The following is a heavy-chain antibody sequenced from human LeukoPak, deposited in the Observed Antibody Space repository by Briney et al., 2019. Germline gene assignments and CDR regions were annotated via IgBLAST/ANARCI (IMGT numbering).Heavy chain of an antibody. Sequence: GGSLRLSCAASGFTFSSYGMHWVRQAPGKGLEWVAVIWYDGSNKYYADSVKGRFTISRDNSKNTLYLQMNSLRAEDTAVYYCARGLTNSRFGECPDYWGQGTLVTVSS. CDR3: ARGLTNSRFGECPDY. CDR1: GFTFSSYG. V-gene: IGHV3-33*01. J-gene: IGHJ4*02. D-gene: IGHD3-10*01. CDR2: IWYDGSNK.